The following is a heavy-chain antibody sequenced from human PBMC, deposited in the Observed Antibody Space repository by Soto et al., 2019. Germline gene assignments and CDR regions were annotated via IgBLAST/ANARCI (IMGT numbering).Heavy chain of an antibody. CDR1: GASIGIGGYC. D-gene: IGHD2-8*01. V-gene: IGHV4-31*03. Sequence: TLALTCPVSGASIGIGGYCWTWIRQHPGKGLEWIGYISYSGSTHYNPSLKTRLTISLDTSKNQFSLKLSSVTAADTAVYYCVKAVYLLDFDYWGQGTLVTVYS. J-gene: IGHJ4*02. CDR2: ISYSGST. CDR3: VKAVYLLDFDY.